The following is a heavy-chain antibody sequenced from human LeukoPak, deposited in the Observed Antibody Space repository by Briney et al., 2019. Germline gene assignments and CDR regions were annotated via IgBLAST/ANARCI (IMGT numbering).Heavy chain of an antibody. Sequence: ASVKVSCKASGYTFTSYGISWVRQAPGQGLEWMGWISAYNGNTNYAQKLQGRVTMTTDTSTSTAYMELRSLRSDDTAVYYCARDILGYYDSSGYLDYWGQGTLVTVSS. CDR1: GYTFTSYG. CDR2: ISAYNGNT. V-gene: IGHV1-18*01. J-gene: IGHJ4*02. D-gene: IGHD3-22*01. CDR3: ARDILGYYDSSGYLDY.